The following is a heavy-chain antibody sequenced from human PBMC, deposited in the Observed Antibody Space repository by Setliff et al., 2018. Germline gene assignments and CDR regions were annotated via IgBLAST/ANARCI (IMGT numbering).Heavy chain of an antibody. CDR3: ARFTGTTPYYYGMDV. J-gene: IGHJ6*02. D-gene: IGHD1-7*01. CDR2: IYYSGST. Sequence: SETLSLTCTVSGGSISSHYWSWIRQPPGKGLEWIGSIYYSGSTNCNPSLKSRVTISVDKSKNQFSLKLSSVTAADTAVYYCARFTGTTPYYYGMDVWGQGTTVTVSS. V-gene: IGHV4-59*11. CDR1: GGSISSHY.